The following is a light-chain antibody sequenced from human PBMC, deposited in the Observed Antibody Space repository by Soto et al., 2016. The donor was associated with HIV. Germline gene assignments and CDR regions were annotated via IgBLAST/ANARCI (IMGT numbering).Light chain of an antibody. J-gene: IGLJ2*01. CDR1: SLRNYY. V-gene: IGLV3-19*01. CDR2: GKN. CDR3: NSRDSSGYHI. Sequence: SSELTQDPAVSVALGQTVRIACQGDSLRNYYTSWYQQKPGQAPVFVVYGKNNRPSGIPDRFSGSSSGNTASLTITGAQAEDEADYYCNSRDSSGYHIFGGGTKLTV.